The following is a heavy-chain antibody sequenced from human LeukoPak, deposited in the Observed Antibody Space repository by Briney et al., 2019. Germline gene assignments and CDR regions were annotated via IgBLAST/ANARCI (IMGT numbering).Heavy chain of an antibody. CDR3: ATGNIVGATFFDY. V-gene: IGHV1-24*01. Sequence: ASVKVSCKVSGYTLTELSMHWVRQAPGKGLEWVGGFDPEDGETIYAQKCQGRVTMTEDTSTDTAYMELSSLRSEDTAVYYCATGNIVGATFFDYWGQGTLVTVSS. CDR1: GYTLTELS. D-gene: IGHD1-26*01. CDR2: FDPEDGET. J-gene: IGHJ4*02.